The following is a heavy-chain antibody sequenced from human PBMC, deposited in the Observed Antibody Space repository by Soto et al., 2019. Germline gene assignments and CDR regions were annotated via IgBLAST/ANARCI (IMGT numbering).Heavy chain of an antibody. V-gene: IGHV3-33*01. CDR2: IWYDGSNK. CDR3: ARDLLEIVATPSKWYGMDV. J-gene: IGHJ6*02. CDR1: GFTFSSYG. Sequence: QVQLVESGGGVVQPGRSLRLSCAASGFTFSSYGMHWVRQAPGKGLEWVAVIWYDGSNKYYADSVKGRFTISRDNSKNTLYLQMNSLRAEDTAVYYCARDLLEIVATPSKWYGMDVWGQGTTVTVSS. D-gene: IGHD5-12*01.